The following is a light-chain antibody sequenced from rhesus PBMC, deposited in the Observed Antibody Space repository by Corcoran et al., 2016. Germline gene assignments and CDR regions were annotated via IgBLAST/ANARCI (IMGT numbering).Light chain of an antibody. CDR3: HQGNIIAWT. CDR2: RTL. Sequence: EIVLTQSPTSMAVSQGERVTTSCTASSSVSTTYLHWYKQKPGFRPRLLVYRTLSLPSGVPARFSGGGSVTSYTLQLTNMGAEGTAKYYCHQGNIIAWTFGQGAKVEVK. V-gene: IGKV3S9*01. CDR1: SSVSTTY. J-gene: IGKJ1*01.